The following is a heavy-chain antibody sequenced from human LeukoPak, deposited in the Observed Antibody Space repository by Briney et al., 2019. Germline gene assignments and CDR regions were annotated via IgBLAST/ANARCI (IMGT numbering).Heavy chain of an antibody. J-gene: IGHJ4*02. CDR1: GFTFSDYY. CDR3: AKAGGYSYGYGDY. CDR2: ISSSSGYT. D-gene: IGHD5-18*01. V-gene: IGHV3-11*06. Sequence: GGSLRLSCAASGFTFSDYYMGWIRQAPGKGLEWVSYISSSSGYTNYADSVKGRFTISRDNAKNSLYLQMNSLRAEDTAVYYCAKAGGYSYGYGDYWGQGTLVTVSS.